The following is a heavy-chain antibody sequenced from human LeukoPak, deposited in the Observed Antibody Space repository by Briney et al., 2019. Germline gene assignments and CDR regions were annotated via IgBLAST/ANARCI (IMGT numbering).Heavy chain of an antibody. V-gene: IGHV3-23*01. CDR3: ANAPTTVTTPLLY. J-gene: IGHJ4*02. CDR2: ISGSGGST. CDR1: GFTFSSYA. Sequence: PGGSLRLSCAASGFTFSSYAMSWVRQAPGKGLEWVSAISGSGGSTYYADSVKGRFTNSRDNSKNTLYLQMNSLRAEDTAVYYCANAPTTVTTPLLYWGQGTLVTVSS. D-gene: IGHD4-17*01.